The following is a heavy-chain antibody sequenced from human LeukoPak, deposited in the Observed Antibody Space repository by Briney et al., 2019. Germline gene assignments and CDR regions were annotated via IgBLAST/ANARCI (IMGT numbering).Heavy chain of an antibody. D-gene: IGHD3-10*01. CDR2: IYYSGST. CDR1: GGSISSYY. V-gene: IGHV4-59*13. Sequence: SETLSLTCTVSGGSISSYYWSWIRQPPGKGLEGIGYIYYSGSTNYNPSLKSRVTISVDTSKNQFSLKLSSVTATDTAVYYCARAGRSSGSYYYFDYWGQGTLVTVSS. J-gene: IGHJ4*02. CDR3: ARAGRSSGSYYYFDY.